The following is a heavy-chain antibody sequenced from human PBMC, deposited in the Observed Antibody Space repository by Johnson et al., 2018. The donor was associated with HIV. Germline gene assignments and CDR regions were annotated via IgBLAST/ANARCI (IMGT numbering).Heavy chain of an antibody. CDR3: ARDKANWGPSRDVGAFDI. D-gene: IGHD7-27*01. V-gene: IGHV3-11*04. Sequence: HVQLVESGGGLVKPGGSLRLSCAASGFTFSDYYMSWIRQAPGKGLEWVSYISSSGSTIYYADSVKGRFTISRDNAKNSLYLQMNSLRAEDTAVYYCARDKANWGPSRDVGAFDIWGQGTMVTVSS. CDR1: GFTFSDYY. J-gene: IGHJ3*02. CDR2: ISSSGSTI.